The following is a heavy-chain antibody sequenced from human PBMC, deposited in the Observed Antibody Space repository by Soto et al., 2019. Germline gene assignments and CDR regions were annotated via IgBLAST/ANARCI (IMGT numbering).Heavy chain of an antibody. V-gene: IGHV4-39*01. Sequence: SETLALACTVTGDSINSSSYYWGWIRQPPGKGLEWIGTIFHGGTTYYNPSLESRVSISFDTSKNQFSLNLRSVTGADTAMYYCASRAGVTQINNYFDSWGPGTLVTVSS. CDR3: ASRAGVTQINNYFDS. D-gene: IGHD5-18*01. CDR1: GDSINSSSYY. J-gene: IGHJ5*01. CDR2: IFHGGTT.